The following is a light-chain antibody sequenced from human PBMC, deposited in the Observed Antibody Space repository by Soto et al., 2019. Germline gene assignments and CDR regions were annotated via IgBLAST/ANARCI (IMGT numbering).Light chain of an antibody. Sequence: QLTQSAASLSASVGDRVTITCRASQGISSYLAWYQQKPGKAPKLLIYAASTLQGGVPSRFSGSGSGTDFTLTINSLQPEDLATYYCQQLNSYPITFGQGTRLEI. CDR2: AAS. CDR3: QQLNSYPIT. CDR1: QGISSY. J-gene: IGKJ5*01. V-gene: IGKV1-9*01.